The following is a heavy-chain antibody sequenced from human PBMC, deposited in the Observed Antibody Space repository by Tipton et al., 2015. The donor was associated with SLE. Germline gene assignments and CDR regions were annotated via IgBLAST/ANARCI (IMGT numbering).Heavy chain of an antibody. CDR2: IYYSGST. V-gene: IGHV4-39*07. CDR1: GGSISSSSYY. J-gene: IGHJ4*02. Sequence: TLSLTCTVSGGSISSSSYYWGWIRQPPGKGLEWFGSIYYSGSTYYNPSLKSRVTISVDTSKNPFSLKLSSVTAADTAVYYCARGWYSSSGGGYYVDYWGQGTLVTVSS. D-gene: IGHD6-13*01. CDR3: ARGWYSSSGGGYYVDY.